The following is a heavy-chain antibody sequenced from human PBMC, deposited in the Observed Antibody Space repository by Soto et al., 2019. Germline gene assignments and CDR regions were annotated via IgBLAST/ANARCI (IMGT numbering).Heavy chain of an antibody. Sequence: VAPVKVSCKASGYTFTSYGISWVRQPPGQGLDGMGWISAYNGNTKYAQDLQGRVTMTTDTSTSTAYMELRSLRSDDTAGYYCARFSGGSYNTYYFYYGMDVWGWGPTVTACS. V-gene: IGHV1-18*01. CDR2: ISAYNGNT. CDR3: ARFSGGSYNTYYFYYGMDV. J-gene: IGHJ6*02. D-gene: IGHD2-15*01. CDR1: GYTFTSYG.